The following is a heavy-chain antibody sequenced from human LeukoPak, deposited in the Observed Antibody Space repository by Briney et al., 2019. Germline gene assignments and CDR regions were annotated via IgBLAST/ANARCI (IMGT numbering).Heavy chain of an antibody. V-gene: IGHV5-51*01. J-gene: IGHJ4*02. CDR3: PWQGCSGGSCYVFDY. CDR2: IYPGDSDT. Sequence: GESLKISCQGSGYSFTNYWIGWARQMPGKGLEWRGIIYPGDSDTRYSPSFQGQVTISADKSISTAYLQWSSLKASDTAMYYCPWQGCSGGSCYVFDYWGQGTPITVSS. D-gene: IGHD2-15*01. CDR1: GYSFTNYW.